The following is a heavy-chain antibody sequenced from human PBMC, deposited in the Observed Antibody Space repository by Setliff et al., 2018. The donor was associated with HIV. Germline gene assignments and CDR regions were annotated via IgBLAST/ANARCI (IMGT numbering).Heavy chain of an antibody. Sequence: PGGSLRLSCAASGLIFSSYLMSWVRQAPGKGLEWVANIKQDGSEKYYVDSVKGRVSITRDNAKRTLYLQMNSLRPEDTAVYYCAKVPPDRSGYSMFDYWGQGRLVTVAS. CDR3: AKVPPDRSGYSMFDY. CDR1: GLIFSSYL. J-gene: IGHJ4*02. V-gene: IGHV3-7*03. D-gene: IGHD3-22*01. CDR2: IKQDGSEK.